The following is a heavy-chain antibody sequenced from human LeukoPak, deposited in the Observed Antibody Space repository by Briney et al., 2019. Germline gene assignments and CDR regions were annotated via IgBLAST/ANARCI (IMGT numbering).Heavy chain of an antibody. J-gene: IGHJ3*02. D-gene: IGHD1-26*01. CDR2: ISGGGDTT. Sequence: GGSLRLSCSASGFSFSSYTMTWVRQAPGKGPEWVSIISGGGDTTFYTDSVKGRFTISRDNSKNTLYLQMNSLRAEDTAVYYCAKGLGATSADAFDIWGQGTMVTVSS. CDR1: GFSFSSYT. CDR3: AKGLGATSADAFDI. V-gene: IGHV3-23*01.